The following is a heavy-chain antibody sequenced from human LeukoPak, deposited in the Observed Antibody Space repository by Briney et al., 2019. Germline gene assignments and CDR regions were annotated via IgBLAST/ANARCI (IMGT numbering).Heavy chain of an antibody. V-gene: IGHV1-2*02. J-gene: IGHJ2*01. Sequence: GASVKVSCKASGYTFTGYYMHWVRQAPGQGLEWMGWINPNSGGTNYAQKFQGRVTMTRYTSISTACMELSRLRSDDTAVYYCARTYYYDSSGYWGSWYFDLWGRGTLVTVSS. CDR3: ARTYYYDSSGYWGSWYFDL. CDR2: INPNSGGT. CDR1: GYTFTGYY. D-gene: IGHD3-22*01.